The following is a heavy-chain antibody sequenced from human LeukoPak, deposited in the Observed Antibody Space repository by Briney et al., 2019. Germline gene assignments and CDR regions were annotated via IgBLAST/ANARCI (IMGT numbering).Heavy chain of an antibody. Sequence: GESLKISCKGSGYSFTSYWIGWVRQMPGKGLEWMGIIYPGDSDTRYSTSFQGHVTISADKSISTAYLQWSSLKASDTAMYYCARQHALGPNIGDYVDYWGQGTLVTVSS. CDR2: IYPGDSDT. CDR1: GYSFTSYW. CDR3: ARQHALGPNIGDYVDY. V-gene: IGHV5-51*01. D-gene: IGHD2/OR15-2a*01. J-gene: IGHJ4*02.